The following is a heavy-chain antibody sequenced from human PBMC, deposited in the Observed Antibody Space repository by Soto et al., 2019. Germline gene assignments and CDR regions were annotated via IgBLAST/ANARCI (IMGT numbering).Heavy chain of an antibody. D-gene: IGHD5-18*01. J-gene: IGHJ4*02. CDR1: GYTFTHYG. Sequence: QVQLVQSETEVKKPGASVKVSCKASGYTFTHYGITWVREAPGQGLEWMGWISAYNGNTKYAQSLQGRVTMTTDTSTSTAYMERRSLRSDDTAVYYCARDESGYSYGFDYWGQGTLVTVSS. CDR2: ISAYNGNT. V-gene: IGHV1-18*01. CDR3: ARDESGYSYGFDY.